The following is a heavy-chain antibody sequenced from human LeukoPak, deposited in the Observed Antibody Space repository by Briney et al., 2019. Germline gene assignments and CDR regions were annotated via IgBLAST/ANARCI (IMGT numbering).Heavy chain of an antibody. CDR2: INTYNGNT. Sequence: ASVKVSCKASGHTFTRYGISWVRQAPGQGLEWMGWINTYNGNTDYAQKLQGRVTMTTDTSTGTAYMELRSLRSDDTALYYCATNYYDSSGYYSIDYWGQGTLVTVSS. V-gene: IGHV1-18*01. CDR1: GHTFTRYG. D-gene: IGHD3-22*01. J-gene: IGHJ4*02. CDR3: ATNYYDSSGYYSIDY.